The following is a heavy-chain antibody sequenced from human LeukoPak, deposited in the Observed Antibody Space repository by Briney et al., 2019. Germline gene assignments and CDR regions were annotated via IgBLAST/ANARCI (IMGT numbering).Heavy chain of an antibody. J-gene: IGHJ4*02. V-gene: IGHV4-30-4*08. CDR3: ARDRWGSSGWYDDY. D-gene: IGHD6-19*01. Sequence: SETLSLTCTVSGGSISSGDYHWSWIRQTPGKGLEWIGYIYYSGSTSYNPSLKSRVTISVDTSKNQFSLKLSSVTAADTAVYYCARDRWGSSGWYDDYWGQGTLVTVSS. CDR1: GGSISSGDYH. CDR2: IYYSGST.